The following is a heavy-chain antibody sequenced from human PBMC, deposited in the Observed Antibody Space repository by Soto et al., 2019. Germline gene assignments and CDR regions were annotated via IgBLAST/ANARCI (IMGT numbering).Heavy chain of an antibody. D-gene: IGHD3-10*01. CDR1: GFTFSSYG. J-gene: IGHJ5*02. Sequence: AGGSLRLSCAASGFTFSSYGMHWVRQAPGKGLEWVAVISYDGSNKYYADSVKGRFTISRDNSKNTLYLQMNSLRAEDTAVYYCGKELLWFGDRKANWFDPWGQGTLVTVSS. CDR2: ISYDGSNK. CDR3: GKELLWFGDRKANWFDP. V-gene: IGHV3-30*18.